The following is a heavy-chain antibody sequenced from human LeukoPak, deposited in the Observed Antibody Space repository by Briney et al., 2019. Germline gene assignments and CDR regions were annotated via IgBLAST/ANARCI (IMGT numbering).Heavy chain of an antibody. CDR2: ISGSSSYI. CDR3: ARVPGWEYYFDY. V-gene: IGHV3-21*01. CDR1: GFTFSSYS. J-gene: IGHJ4*02. D-gene: IGHD6-19*01. Sequence: GGSLRLSCAASGFTFSSYSMNWVRQAPGKGLEWVSSISGSSSYIYYADSVKGRFTISRDNAKNSLYLQMNSLRAEDTAVYYCARVPGWEYYFDYWGQGTLVTVSS.